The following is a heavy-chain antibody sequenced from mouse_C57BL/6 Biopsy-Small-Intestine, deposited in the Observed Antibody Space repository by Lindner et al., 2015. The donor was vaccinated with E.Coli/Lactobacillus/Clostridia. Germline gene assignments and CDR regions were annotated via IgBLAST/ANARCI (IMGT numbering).Heavy chain of an antibody. D-gene: IGHD2-10*01. J-gene: IGHJ2*01. CDR1: GYALSSSW. Sequence: VQLQESGPELVKPGASVKISCKASGYALSSSWMNWVKQRPGKGLEWIGRIYPGDGDTNYNGKFKGKATLTADKSSSTAYMQLSSLTSEDSAVYFCARSYYGNYFDYWGQGTTLTVSS. CDR3: ARSYYGNYFDY. V-gene: IGHV1-82*01. CDR2: IYPGDGDT.